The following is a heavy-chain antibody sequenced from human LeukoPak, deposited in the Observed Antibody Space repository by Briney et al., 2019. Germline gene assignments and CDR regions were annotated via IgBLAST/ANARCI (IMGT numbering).Heavy chain of an antibody. J-gene: IGHJ4*02. CDR3: ARGPPLTYDGSGYYFFDY. D-gene: IGHD3-22*01. V-gene: IGHV4-34*01. CDR2: INRSGGT. Sequence: PSETLSLTCAVYGGSFSGNFWTWIRQPPGKGLEWIGEINRSGGTNYNPSLKSRVTISVDTSKNHFYLKLSSVTAADTAVYYCARGPPLTYDGSGYYFFDYWGQGTLVTVSS. CDR1: GGSFSGNF.